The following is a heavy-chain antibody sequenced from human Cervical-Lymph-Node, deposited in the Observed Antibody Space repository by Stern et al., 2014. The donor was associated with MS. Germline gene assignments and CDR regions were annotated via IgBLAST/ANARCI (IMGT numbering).Heavy chain of an antibody. J-gene: IGHJ2*01. V-gene: IGHV3-53*04. CDR3: ARSFDDSSSWAALRYLDL. D-gene: IGHD6-13*01. CDR2: IYSGGST. CDR1: GFTVSSNY. Sequence: EVHLVESGGGLVQPGGSLRLSCAASGFTVSSNYMSWVRQAPGKGLEWVSVIYSGGSTYYADSVKGRFTISRHNFKNTLYLQMNSLRAEDTAVYYCARSFDDSSSWAALRYLDLWGSGTLVTVSS.